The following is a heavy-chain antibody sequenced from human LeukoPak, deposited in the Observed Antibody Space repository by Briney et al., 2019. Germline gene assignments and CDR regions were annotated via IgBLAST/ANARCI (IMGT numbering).Heavy chain of an antibody. CDR1: GFTFSSYA. D-gene: IGHD3-16*01. CDR2: ISYDGSNK. Sequence: PGGSLRLSCAASGFTFSSYAMHWVRQAPGKGLEWVAVISYDGSNKYYADSVKGRFTISRDNSKNTLYLQMNSLRAEDTAVYYCARGGGGSYLFDYWGQGTLVTVSS. CDR3: ARGGGGSYLFDY. J-gene: IGHJ4*02. V-gene: IGHV3-30-3*01.